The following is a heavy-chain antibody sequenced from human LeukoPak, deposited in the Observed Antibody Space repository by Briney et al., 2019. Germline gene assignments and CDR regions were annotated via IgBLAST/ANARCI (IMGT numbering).Heavy chain of an antibody. V-gene: IGHV4-31*03. Sequence: SETLSLTCTVSGGSISSGGYYWSWIRQHPGKGLEWIGYIYYSGSTYYNPSLKSRVTISVDTSKNQFSLKLSSVTAADTAVYYCASAPGREYYYYMELWGKGTTVTVSS. J-gene: IGHJ6*03. D-gene: IGHD3-10*01. CDR1: GGSISSGGYY. CDR2: IYYSGST. CDR3: ASAPGREYYYYMEL.